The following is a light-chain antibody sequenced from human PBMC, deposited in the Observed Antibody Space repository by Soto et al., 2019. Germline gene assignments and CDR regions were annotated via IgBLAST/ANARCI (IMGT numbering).Light chain of an antibody. CDR1: SGDVGGYNY. V-gene: IGLV2-8*01. Sequence: QCALTQPPSASGSPGQSVTISCTGTSGDVGGYNYVSWYQQHPGKAPKLMIYEVSKRPSGVPDRFSGSKSGNTASLTVSGLQAEDEADYYCSSYAGSNNLGVFGGGTKVTVL. CDR2: EVS. CDR3: SSYAGSNNLGV. J-gene: IGLJ3*02.